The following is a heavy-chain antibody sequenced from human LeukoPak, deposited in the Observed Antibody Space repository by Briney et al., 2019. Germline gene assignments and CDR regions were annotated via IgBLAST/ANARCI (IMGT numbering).Heavy chain of an antibody. D-gene: IGHD1-7*01. V-gene: IGHV3-74*01. CDR1: GFTFSSFW. CDR2: INSDGSRS. CDR3: ASTFRISGTTYYH. Sequence: GGSLRLSCAASGFTFSSFWMHWDRQVPGKGLVWVSHINSDGSRSTYADPVKGRFSISRNTAENTVYLQMNSLRAEDTAVYYCASTFRISGTTYYHWGQGTLVTVSS. J-gene: IGHJ4*02.